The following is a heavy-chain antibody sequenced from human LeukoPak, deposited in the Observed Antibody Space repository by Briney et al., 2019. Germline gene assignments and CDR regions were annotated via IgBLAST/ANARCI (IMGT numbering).Heavy chain of an antibody. D-gene: IGHD6-19*01. CDR3: AREGAVAGTVFIDY. CDR1: GGTFSSYA. Sequence: SVKVSCKASGGTFSSYAISWVRQAPGQGLEWMGRIIPILGIANYAQKFQGRVTITADKSTSTAYMELSSLRSGDTAVYYCAREGAVAGTVFIDYWGQGTLVTVSS. CDR2: IIPILGIA. V-gene: IGHV1-69*04. J-gene: IGHJ4*02.